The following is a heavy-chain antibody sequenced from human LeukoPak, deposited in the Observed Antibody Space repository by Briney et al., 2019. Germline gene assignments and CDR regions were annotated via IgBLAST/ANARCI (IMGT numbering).Heavy chain of an antibody. CDR1: GSSVSSGNYY. CDR3: ARDRSIAVPYTYYYYGLDV. CDR2: ISYSGST. D-gene: IGHD6-19*01. Sequence: SETLSLTCTVSGSSVSSGNYYWSWIRQPPGTGLEWIGYISYSGSTNYNPSLKSRVTISLNTSKNQFSLKLSSVTAADTAVYYCARDRSIAVPYTYYYYGLDVWGQGTTVTVSS. V-gene: IGHV4-61*01. J-gene: IGHJ6*02.